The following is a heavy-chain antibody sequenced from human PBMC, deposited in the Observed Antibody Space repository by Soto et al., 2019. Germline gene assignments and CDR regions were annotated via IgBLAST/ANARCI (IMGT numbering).Heavy chain of an antibody. CDR3: AMVDVYVTPSPQDV. CDR2: INTYNGNT. J-gene: IGHJ6*02. D-gene: IGHD3-16*01. CDR1: GYTFTRYG. Sequence: QVQLVQSGAEVKNPGASEKVSCKASGYTFTRYGIGWARQAPGQGLEWMGWINTYNGNTNYTQNVQGRLTLTKDTSTLTAYMEQRSLRSNDTAIYYCAMVDVYVTPSPQDVWGQGTTVIVSS. V-gene: IGHV1-18*01.